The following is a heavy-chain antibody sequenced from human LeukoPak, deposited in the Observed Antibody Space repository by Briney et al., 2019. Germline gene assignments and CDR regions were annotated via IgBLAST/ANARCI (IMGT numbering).Heavy chain of an antibody. Sequence: KSGESLKISCKGSGYSLTSYWIGWARQMPGKGLEWMGIIYPCDSDTRYSPSFKGQVPISADKSISNAYLQWSSLKASDIAMYYCARGDRGYSYFYDYWGQGTLVTVSS. CDR2: IYPCDSDT. V-gene: IGHV5-51*01. J-gene: IGHJ4*02. CDR3: ARGDRGYSYFYDY. CDR1: GYSLTSYW. D-gene: IGHD5-18*01.